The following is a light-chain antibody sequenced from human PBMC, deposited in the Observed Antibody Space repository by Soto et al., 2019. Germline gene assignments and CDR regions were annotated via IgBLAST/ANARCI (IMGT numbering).Light chain of an antibody. Sequence: VLTQSPGTLSLPPGERATLSCRASQSVSNNYLAWYQQKPGQAPRLLIYGASNRATGIQDRFSGSGSGTEFTLTISRLEPEDFAVYYCQQYGSSGTCGQGTKVDIK. CDR1: QSVSNNY. CDR3: QQYGSSGT. CDR2: GAS. J-gene: IGKJ1*01. V-gene: IGKV3-20*01.